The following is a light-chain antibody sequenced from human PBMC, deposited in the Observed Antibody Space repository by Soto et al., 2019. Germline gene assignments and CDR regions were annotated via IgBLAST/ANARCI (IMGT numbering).Light chain of an antibody. CDR1: SGHSSYD. CDR2: VTSDGSH. J-gene: IGLJ3*02. V-gene: IGLV4-69*01. Sequence: QLVLTQSPSASASLGASVKLTCTLSSGHSSYDIAWHQQQPEKGPRYLMKVTSDGSHSKGDGIPDRFSGSSSGAERYLTISSLQSDDDADYYCQTWGTGIRVFGGGTKVTVL. CDR3: QTWGTGIRV.